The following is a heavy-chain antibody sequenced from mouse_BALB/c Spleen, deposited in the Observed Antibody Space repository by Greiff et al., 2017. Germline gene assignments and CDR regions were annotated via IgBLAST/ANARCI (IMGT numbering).Heavy chain of an antibody. D-gene: IGHD1-1*01. J-gene: IGHJ4*01. CDR3: ERVYGSSYTAMDY. Sequence: QVQLQQSGPELVRPGVSVKISCKGSGYTFTDYAMHWVKQSHAKSLEWIGVISTYYGNTNYNQKFKGKATMTVDKSSSTAYMELARLTSEDSAIYYCERVYGSSYTAMDYWGQGTSVTVSS. CDR1: GYTFTDYA. CDR2: ISTYYGNT. V-gene: IGHV1-67*01.